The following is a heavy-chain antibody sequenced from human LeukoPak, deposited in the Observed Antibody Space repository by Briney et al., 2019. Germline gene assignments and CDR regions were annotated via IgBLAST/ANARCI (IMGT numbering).Heavy chain of an antibody. J-gene: IGHJ4*02. V-gene: IGHV4-34*01. CDR1: GVSFDDCY. CDR2: INHSGYT. Sequence: NPSETLSLTCGVSGVSFDDCYWSWVRQTPGKGLEWLGEINHSGYTNDSPSPKSRVTLSIDTSRKQFSLNLRSVTVADAGIYYCTRMTTGHDYWGQGTLVTVSS. D-gene: IGHD4-17*01. CDR3: TRMTTGHDY.